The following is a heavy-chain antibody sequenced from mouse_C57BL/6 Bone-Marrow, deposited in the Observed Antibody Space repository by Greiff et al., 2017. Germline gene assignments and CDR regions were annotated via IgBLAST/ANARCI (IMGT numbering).Heavy chain of an antibody. J-gene: IGHJ1*03. CDR1: GFTFSSYA. V-gene: IGHV5-4*03. CDR2: ISDGGSYT. CDR3: AITTVVAHWYFDV. D-gene: IGHD1-1*01. Sequence: EVKVEESGGGFVKPGGSLKLSCAASGFTFSSYAMSWVRQTPEKRLEWVATISDGGSYTYYPDNVKGRFTISRDNAKNNLYLQMSHLKSEDTAMYYCAITTVVAHWYFDVWGTGTTVTVSS.